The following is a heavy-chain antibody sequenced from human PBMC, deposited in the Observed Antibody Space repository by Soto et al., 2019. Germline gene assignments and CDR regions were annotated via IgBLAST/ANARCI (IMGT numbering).Heavy chain of an antibody. V-gene: IGHV1-24*01. D-gene: IGHD3-22*01. Sequence: GASVKVSCKVSGYTFTELSMHWVRQAPGKGLEWMGGFDPEDGETIYAQKFQGRVTMTEDTSTDTAYMELSSLRSEDTAVYYCALVYDDSSGYSPPPWFAPWGQGTLVTV. CDR3: ALVYDDSSGYSPPPWFAP. J-gene: IGHJ5*02. CDR1: GYTFTELS. CDR2: FDPEDGET.